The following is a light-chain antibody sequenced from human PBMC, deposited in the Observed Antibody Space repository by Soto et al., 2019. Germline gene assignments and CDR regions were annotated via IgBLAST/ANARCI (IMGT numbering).Light chain of an antibody. V-gene: IGKV1-5*01. Sequence: DIQMTQSPSTLSASVGDRVTITCRASQSISSWLAWYQQKPGKAPKLLIYDASSLESGVPSRFSGSGTGTESTLTISSLQPYDFATYYCQQYNSYSGTFGQGTKVDIK. CDR1: QSISSW. CDR3: QQYNSYSGT. J-gene: IGKJ1*01. CDR2: DAS.